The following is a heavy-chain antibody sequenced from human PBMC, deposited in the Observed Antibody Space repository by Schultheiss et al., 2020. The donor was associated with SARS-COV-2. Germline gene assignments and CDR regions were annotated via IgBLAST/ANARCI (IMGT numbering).Heavy chain of an antibody. V-gene: IGHV3-23*01. CDR2: LSGSGAST. J-gene: IGHJ4*02. D-gene: IGHD3-9*01. CDR1: GFSFNSYA. Sequence: GGSLRLSCAASGFSFNSYAMSWVRQAPGKGLEWVSALSGSGASTYYADSVKGRFTIYRDNSKNTLYLQMSSLRAEDTAVYYCAKGLSTWLYSDYWGQGTLVTVSS. CDR3: AKGLSTWLYSDY.